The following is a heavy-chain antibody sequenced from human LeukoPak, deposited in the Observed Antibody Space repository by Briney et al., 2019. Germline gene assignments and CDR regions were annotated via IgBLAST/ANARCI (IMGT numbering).Heavy chain of an antibody. D-gene: IGHD4-23*01. CDR1: GGSISSYY. V-gene: IGHV4-59*01. J-gene: IGHJ4*02. CDR3: ARGSYGGNLDY. Sequence: PSETLSLTCTVSGGSISSYYWSWIRQPPGKGLEWIGYIYYSGSTNYNPSLKSRVTISVDTSKDQFSLKLNSVTAADTAVYYCARGSYGGNLDYWGQGTLVTVSS. CDR2: IYYSGST.